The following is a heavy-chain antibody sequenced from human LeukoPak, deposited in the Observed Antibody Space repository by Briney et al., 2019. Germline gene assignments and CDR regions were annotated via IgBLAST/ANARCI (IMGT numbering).Heavy chain of an antibody. V-gene: IGHV3-48*03. J-gene: IGHJ6*04. D-gene: IGHD3-10*02. Sequence: GGSLRLSCAASGFTFSSYEMNWVRQAPGKGLEWVSYISSSGSTIYYADSVKGRFTISRDNAKNSLYLQMDSLRAEDTAVYYCAEPGITMIGGVWGKGTTVTISS. CDR1: GFTFSSYE. CDR2: ISSSGSTI. CDR3: AEPGITMIGGV.